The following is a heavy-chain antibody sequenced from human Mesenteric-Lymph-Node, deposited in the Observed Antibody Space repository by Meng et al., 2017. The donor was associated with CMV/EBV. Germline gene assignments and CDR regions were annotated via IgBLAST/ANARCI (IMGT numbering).Heavy chain of an antibody. V-gene: IGHV1-69*04. CDR3: ARDGREFTSLSPFDY. CDR2: IIPTLDVT. CDR1: GYIFTTHG. D-gene: IGHD3-10*01. Sequence: SVKVSCKASGYIFTTHGISWVRQAPGQGLEWMGRIIPTLDVTNYEQRFEGRVTITADKFRNIAYMELSSLRSEDTALYYCARDGREFTSLSPFDYWGQGTLVTVSS. J-gene: IGHJ4*02.